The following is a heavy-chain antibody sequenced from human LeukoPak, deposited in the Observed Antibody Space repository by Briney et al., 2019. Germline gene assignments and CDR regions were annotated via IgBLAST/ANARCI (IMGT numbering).Heavy chain of an antibody. CDR2: VFPGDSDT. V-gene: IGHV5-51*01. Sequence: GESLKISCKASGYNFSNYWIGWLRQMPGKGLEWMGIVFPGDSDTRYSPSFQGQVTISADKSISTAYLQWSSLKASDTAIYYCAVPYGLGSYTFDYWGQGTLVTVSS. D-gene: IGHD3-10*01. CDR3: AVPYGLGSYTFDY. J-gene: IGHJ4*02. CDR1: GYNFSNYW.